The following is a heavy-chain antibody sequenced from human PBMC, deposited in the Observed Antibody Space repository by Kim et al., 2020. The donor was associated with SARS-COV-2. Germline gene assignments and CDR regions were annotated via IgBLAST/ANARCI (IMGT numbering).Heavy chain of an antibody. CDR1: GGSISSSSYY. J-gene: IGHJ3*02. CDR2: IYYSGST. CDR3: ARQEYQLLPIILDAFDI. Sequence: SETLSLTCTVSGGSISSSSYYWGWIRQPPGKGLEWIGSIYYSGSTYYNPSLKSRVTISVDTSKNQFSLKLSSVTAADTAVYYCARQEYQLLPIILDAFDIWGQGTMVTVSS. V-gene: IGHV4-39*01. D-gene: IGHD2-2*01.